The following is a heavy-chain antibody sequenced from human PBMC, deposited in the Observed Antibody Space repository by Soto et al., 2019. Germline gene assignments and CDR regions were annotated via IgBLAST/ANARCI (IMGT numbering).Heavy chain of an antibody. V-gene: IGHV4-59*01. CDR3: AGGSWWAYFSWHNYYFDY. CDR1: GGSISSYY. CDR2: IYYSGST. Sequence: QVQLQESAPGLVKPSETLSLTCTVSGGSISSYYWTWFRQPPGKGLEWIGYIYYSGSTNYNPSLNSRVTISVDTSKNQFSLKPSSVPAADTAVYYCAGGSWWAYFSWHNYYFDYWGQGTLVTVSS. D-gene: IGHD2-15*01. J-gene: IGHJ4*02.